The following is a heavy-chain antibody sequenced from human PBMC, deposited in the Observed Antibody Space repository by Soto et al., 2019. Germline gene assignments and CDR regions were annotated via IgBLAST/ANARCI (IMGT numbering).Heavy chain of an antibody. CDR1: GYTFTSYG. V-gene: IGHV1-18*01. CDR2: ISAYNGNT. Sequence: VASVKVSCKASGYTFTSYGISWVRQAPGQGLEWMGWISAYNGNTNYAQKLQGRVTMTTDTSTSTAYMELRSLRSDDTAVYYCARDLGYCTNGVCYFDYWGQGTLVTVSS. D-gene: IGHD2-8*01. J-gene: IGHJ4*02. CDR3: ARDLGYCTNGVCYFDY.